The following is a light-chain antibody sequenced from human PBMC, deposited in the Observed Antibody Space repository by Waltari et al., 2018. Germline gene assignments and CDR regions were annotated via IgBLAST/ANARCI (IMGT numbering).Light chain of an antibody. CDR3: QQSKIWPA. J-gene: IGKJ1*01. CDR2: GAS. CDR1: QGISSD. Sequence: EIVMTQSPATLSVSPGERATLSCRASQGISSDLAWYQQKPGQAPMLRIFGASTRATGVPARFSGSGSGTEFTLTISSLQSEDFGVYYCQQSKIWPAFGQGTKVEIK. V-gene: IGKV3-15*01.